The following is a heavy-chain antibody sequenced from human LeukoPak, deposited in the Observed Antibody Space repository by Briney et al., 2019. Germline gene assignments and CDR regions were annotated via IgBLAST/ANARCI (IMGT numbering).Heavy chain of an antibody. Sequence: PGGSLRLSCAASGFTFSDSAIHWVRQASGKGLEWVGRIRSKAKSYETSYGASVKGRFTISRDNAKNSLYLQMNSLRAEDTAVYYCARDFSRGDYLVRYFHHWGQGTLVTVSS. V-gene: IGHV3-73*01. D-gene: IGHD4-17*01. CDR1: GFTFSDSA. J-gene: IGHJ1*01. CDR3: ARDFSRGDYLVRYFHH. CDR2: IRSKAKSYET.